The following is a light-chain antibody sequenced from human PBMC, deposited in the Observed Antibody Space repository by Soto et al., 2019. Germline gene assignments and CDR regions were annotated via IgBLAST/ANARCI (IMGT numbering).Light chain of an antibody. J-gene: IGLJ1*01. CDR1: NLGSKS. Sequence: SYELTQPPSVSVDPGQTARITCGGNNLGSKSVHWYQQTPSQAPVLVVYDDSDRPSGIPERFSGSNSGNTATLTISRVEAGDEADYYCQVWDSSSDHHYVFGTGTKLTLL. CDR3: QVWDSSSDHHYV. V-gene: IGLV3-21*02. CDR2: DDS.